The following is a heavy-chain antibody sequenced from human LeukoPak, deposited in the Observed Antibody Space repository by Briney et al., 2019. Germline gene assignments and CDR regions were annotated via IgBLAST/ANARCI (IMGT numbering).Heavy chain of an antibody. CDR2: TYYRSKWYT. D-gene: IGHD4-17*01. CDR3: TRGTSVTGGYIYFDP. Sequence: SQTLSLTCTISGDSVSSNILAWNWIRQSPSRGLEWLGRTYYRSKWYTQYAVSVKGRITINPDTSKNQLSLHLNSLTPEDTAVYYCTRGTSVTGGYIYFDPWGQGTLVTVSS. J-gene: IGHJ5*02. CDR1: GDSVSSNILA. V-gene: IGHV6-1*01.